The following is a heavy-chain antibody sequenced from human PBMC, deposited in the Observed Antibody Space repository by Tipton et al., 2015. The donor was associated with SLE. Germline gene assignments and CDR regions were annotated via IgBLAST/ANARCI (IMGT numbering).Heavy chain of an antibody. V-gene: IGHV4-38-2*02. J-gene: IGHJ4*02. CDR1: GYSISSGYY. Sequence: TLSLTCTVSGYSISSGYYWGWIRQPPGKGLEWIGSIYHSGSTNYNPSLKSRVTISVDTSKNQFSLKLSSVTAADTAVYYCARSTFRMATTFDYWGQGTLVTVSS. D-gene: IGHD5-24*01. CDR2: IYHSGST. CDR3: ARSTFRMATTFDY.